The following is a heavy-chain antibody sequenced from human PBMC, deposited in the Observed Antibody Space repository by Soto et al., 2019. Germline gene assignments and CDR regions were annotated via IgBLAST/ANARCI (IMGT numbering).Heavy chain of an antibody. V-gene: IGHV4-30-2*06. D-gene: IGHD3-16*01. Sequence: QLQLQESGSGLVKPSQTLSLTCAVSGGSLSSGTHSWNWIRQSPGTGLEWIAYIYYSGTTYYNPSVKNRVTISIDRSKNQFSLKMTSVTAADTAVYYCVRDGEGGGFDPWGQGTLVTVSS. CDR3: VRDGEGGGFDP. CDR1: GGSLSSGTHS. J-gene: IGHJ5*02. CDR2: IYYSGTT.